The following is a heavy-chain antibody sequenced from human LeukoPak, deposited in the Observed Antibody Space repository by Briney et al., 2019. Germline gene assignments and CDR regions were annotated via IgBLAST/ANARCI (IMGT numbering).Heavy chain of an antibody. CDR3: AREVDFWSRGNFDY. CDR1: GFTFTNYA. Sequence: GGSLRLSCAASGFTFTNYAMSWVRQAPGKGLEWVSGISGSGGSTYYADSVKGRFTISRDSSKNTLYLQMNSLRAEDTAVYYCAREVDFWSRGNFDYWGQGTLVTVSS. V-gene: IGHV3-23*01. CDR2: ISGSGGST. D-gene: IGHD3-3*01. J-gene: IGHJ4*02.